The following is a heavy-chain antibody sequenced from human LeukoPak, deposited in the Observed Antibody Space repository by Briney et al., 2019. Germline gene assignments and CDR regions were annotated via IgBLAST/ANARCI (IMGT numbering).Heavy chain of an antibody. CDR1: GFTFDDYA. V-gene: IGHV3-43*02. J-gene: IGHJ4*02. D-gene: IGHD3-9*01. CDR2: ISGDGGST. CDR3: ARGRTTKTGYKSYFDY. Sequence: TGGSLRLSCAASGFTFDDYAMHWVRQAPGKGLEWVSLISGDGGSTYYADSVKGRFTISRDNSKNTLYLQMNSLRAEDTAVYYCARGRTTKTGYKSYFDYWGQGTLVTVSS.